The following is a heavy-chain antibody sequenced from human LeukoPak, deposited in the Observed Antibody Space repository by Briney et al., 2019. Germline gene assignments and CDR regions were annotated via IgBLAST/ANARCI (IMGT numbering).Heavy chain of an antibody. Sequence: KPSETLSLTCTVSGGSISSSSYYWGWIRQPPGQGLEWIGSIYYSGSTYYNPSLKSRVTISVDTSKNQFSLKLSSVTAADTAVYYCARLAPTVTSYFDYWGQGTLVTVSS. CDR2: IYYSGST. D-gene: IGHD4-17*01. CDR3: ARLAPTVTSYFDY. CDR1: GGSISSSSYY. J-gene: IGHJ4*02. V-gene: IGHV4-39*01.